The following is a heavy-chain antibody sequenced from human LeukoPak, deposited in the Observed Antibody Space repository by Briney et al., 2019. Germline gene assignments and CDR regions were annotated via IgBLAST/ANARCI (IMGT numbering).Heavy chain of an antibody. Sequence: PSQTLSLTCTVSGGSISSGDYYWSWIRQPPGKGLEWIGYIYYSGSTYYNPSLKSRVTISVDTSKNQFSLKLSSVTAADTAVYYCARGAYYYDSSGYYYHFDYWGQGTLVTVSS. CDR2: IYYSGST. CDR1: GGSISSGDYY. V-gene: IGHV4-30-4*08. D-gene: IGHD3-22*01. CDR3: ARGAYYYDSSGYYYHFDY. J-gene: IGHJ4*02.